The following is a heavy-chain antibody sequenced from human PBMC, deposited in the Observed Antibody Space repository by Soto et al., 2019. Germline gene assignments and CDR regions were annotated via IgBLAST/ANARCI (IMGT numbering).Heavy chain of an antibody. CDR1: GYTFTSYD. D-gene: IGHD6-19*01. Sequence: ASVKVSCKASGYTFTSYDINWVRQATGQGLEWMGWMNPNSGNTGYAQKFPGRVTMTMNTSISTAYMELSSLRSEDTAVYYCARGLHHDSSGWWEVDPWGQGTLVTVSS. V-gene: IGHV1-8*01. CDR3: ARGLHHDSSGWWEVDP. J-gene: IGHJ5*02. CDR2: MNPNSGNT.